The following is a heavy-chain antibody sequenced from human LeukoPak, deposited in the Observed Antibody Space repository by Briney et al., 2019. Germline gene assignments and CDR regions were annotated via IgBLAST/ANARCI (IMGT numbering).Heavy chain of an antibody. CDR2: IWFDGSVK. Sequence: GGSLRLSCAASGFTFNTHGMHGVRQAPGKGLERVAAIWFDGSVKHYSDAVKGRFTISRDNSLDTLYLQMNSLRVEDTAMYYCAKDTAIQFLEPAFWGQGTLVTVSS. V-gene: IGHV3-33*06. CDR3: AKDTAIQFLEPAF. D-gene: IGHD3-3*01. J-gene: IGHJ4*02. CDR1: GFTFNTHG.